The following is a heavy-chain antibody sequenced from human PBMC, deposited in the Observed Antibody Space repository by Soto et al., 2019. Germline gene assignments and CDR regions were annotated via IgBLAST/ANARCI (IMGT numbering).Heavy chain of an antibody. CDR1: GGSFKSGSYS. J-gene: IGHJ4*02. CDR2: VYHTGRT. CDR3: ARDFAYFDS. V-gene: IGHV4-61*01. D-gene: IGHD3-3*01. Sequence: SSETLSLTCTFSGGSFKSGSYSWSWIRKPPGKGLEWIGYVYHTGRTSYNPSLKSRVSISMDTSKNQFSLNLDSVTATDTAVYFCARDFAYFDSWGQGTLVTVSS.